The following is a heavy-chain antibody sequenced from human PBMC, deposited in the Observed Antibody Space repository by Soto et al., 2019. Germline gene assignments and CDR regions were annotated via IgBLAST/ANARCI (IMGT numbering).Heavy chain of an antibody. D-gene: IGHD6-19*01. CDR1: GYSFTSYW. V-gene: IGHV5-10-1*01. CDR3: ARQVIAVAVPYHYGMDV. Sequence: GESLKLSCKGSGYSFTSYWISWVRQMPGKGLEWMGRIDPSDSYTNYSPSFQGHVTISADKSISTAYLQWSSLKASDTAMYYCARQVIAVAVPYHYGMDVWGQGTTVTVSS. CDR2: IDPSDSYT. J-gene: IGHJ6*02.